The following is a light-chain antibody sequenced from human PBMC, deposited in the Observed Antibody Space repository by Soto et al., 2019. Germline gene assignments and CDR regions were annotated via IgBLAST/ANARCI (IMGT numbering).Light chain of an antibody. CDR1: QRVSSH. CDR3: HQYNNWPWT. V-gene: IGKV3-15*01. Sequence: ETVITQSPVTLYVSPGDTATLSCRASQRVSSHLAWYQQKPGQAPRLLIYAASTRATGIPVRFSGSGSETEFTLTIRSLQSEDSALYYCHQYNNWPWTFGQGTKVDIK. J-gene: IGKJ1*01. CDR2: AAS.